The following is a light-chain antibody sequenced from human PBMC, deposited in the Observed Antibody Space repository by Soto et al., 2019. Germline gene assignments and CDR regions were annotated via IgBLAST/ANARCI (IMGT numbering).Light chain of an antibody. CDR1: HTISSSY. Sequence: EIVLTQSPGTLSLSPGERATLSCRASHTISSSYLAWYQQKPGQAPRLLMYGISRRATGIPDRFSGSGSGTDFTLTITRLEPEDFAVYYCQQYEKSPLTFGGGTKVDIK. J-gene: IGKJ4*01. V-gene: IGKV3-20*01. CDR3: QQYEKSPLT. CDR2: GIS.